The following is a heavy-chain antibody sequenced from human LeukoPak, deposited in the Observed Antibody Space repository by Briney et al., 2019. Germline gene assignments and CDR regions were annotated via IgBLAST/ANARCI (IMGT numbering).Heavy chain of an antibody. CDR2: IYHSGNT. V-gene: IGHV4-38-2*01. CDR3: ARRPSEYSSSSIWFDP. CDR1: GYSISSGYY. J-gene: IGHJ5*02. Sequence: PSETLSLTCAVSGYSISSGYYWGWIRQPPGKGLEWIGSIYHSGNTYYNPSLKSRVTISVDTSKNQFSLRLSSVTAADTAAYYCARRPSEYSSSSIWFDPWGQGTLVTVSS. D-gene: IGHD6-6*01.